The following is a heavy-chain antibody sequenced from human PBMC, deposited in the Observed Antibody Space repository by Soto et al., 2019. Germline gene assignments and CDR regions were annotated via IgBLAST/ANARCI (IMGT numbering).Heavy chain of an antibody. CDR3: ASGIAVAGNWFDP. Sequence: NPSETLSLTCTVSGGSISRYYWTWIRQPPGKGLEWIGYIYYSGSTNYNPSLKSRLTISVDTSKNQFSLRLSSVTAADTAVYYCASGIAVAGNWFDPWGHGTLVTVSS. D-gene: IGHD6-13*01. CDR1: GGSISRYY. CDR2: IYYSGST. J-gene: IGHJ5*02. V-gene: IGHV4-59*01.